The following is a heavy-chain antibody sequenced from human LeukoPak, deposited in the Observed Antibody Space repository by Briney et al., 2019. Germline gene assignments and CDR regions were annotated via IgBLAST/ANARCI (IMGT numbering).Heavy chain of an antibody. J-gene: IGHJ4*02. D-gene: IGHD1-1*01. Sequence: ASVKVSCKASGYTFSVYYIHWLRQAPGQGLEWLGWINPNNGGTLYSQKFQGGVTMSRDTSISAVYMELNRLTTDDTAVYFCARGVATTGAKFFDSWGQGTLVTVSS. CDR3: ARGVATTGAKFFDS. CDR2: INPNNGGT. CDR1: GYTFSVYY. V-gene: IGHV1-2*02.